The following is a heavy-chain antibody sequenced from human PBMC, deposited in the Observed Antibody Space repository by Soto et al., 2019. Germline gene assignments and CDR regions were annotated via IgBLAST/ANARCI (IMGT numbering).Heavy chain of an antibody. J-gene: IGHJ4*02. D-gene: IGHD5-12*01. CDR3: ARDSTIGSTFSGHDDIDS. V-gene: IGHV1-69*08. CDR2: IIPILDIT. CDR1: GSTFSNHI. Sequence: QVQLVQSGAEVKKLGSSVKVSCKASGSTFSNHIITWVRQAPGQGLEWMGRIIPILDITNYAQKFQGRVTITADKSTTTAYMEVRSLSSEDTAVYYCARDSTIGSTFSGHDDIDSWGQGTLVTVSS.